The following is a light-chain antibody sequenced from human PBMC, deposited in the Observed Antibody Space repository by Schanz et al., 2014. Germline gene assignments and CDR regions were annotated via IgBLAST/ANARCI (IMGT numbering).Light chain of an antibody. Sequence: QSALTQPASVSGSPGQSITISCTGTSSTVGTNNFVSWYQQHPGKAPRLMIYDVFNRPSGVSSRFFASKSGNTASLTISGLQADDEADYYCSSYAGSYTWLFGGGTKLTVL. V-gene: IGLV2-23*02. CDR2: DVF. CDR3: SSYAGSYTWL. J-gene: IGLJ3*02. CDR1: SSTVGTNNF.